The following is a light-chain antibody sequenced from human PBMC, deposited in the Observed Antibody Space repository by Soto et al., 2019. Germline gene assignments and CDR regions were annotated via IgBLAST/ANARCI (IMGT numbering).Light chain of an antibody. CDR3: SSYRSGSLYV. J-gene: IGLJ1*01. V-gene: IGLV2-14*01. CDR1: SSDVGGYNY. CDR2: DVS. Sequence: QSALTQPASVSGSPGQSITISCTGTSSDVGGYNYVSWYQQHPGKAPKLMIYDVSNRPSGVSNRFSGSKSGNTASLTISGLQAEDEADYYCSSYRSGSLYVFGTGTKLTVL.